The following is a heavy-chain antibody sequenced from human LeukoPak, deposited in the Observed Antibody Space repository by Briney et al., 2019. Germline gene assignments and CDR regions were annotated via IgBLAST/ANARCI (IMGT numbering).Heavy chain of an antibody. D-gene: IGHD3-22*01. CDR1: GYTFTSYG. Sequence: ASVKVSCKASGYTFTSYGISWVRQAPGQGLEWMGWISAYNGNTNYAQKLQSRVTMTTDTSTSTAYMELRSLRSDDTAVYYCAREGIEYYYDSSGYYLFDYWGQGTLVTVSS. J-gene: IGHJ4*02. CDR3: AREGIEYYYDSSGYYLFDY. V-gene: IGHV1-18*01. CDR2: ISAYNGNT.